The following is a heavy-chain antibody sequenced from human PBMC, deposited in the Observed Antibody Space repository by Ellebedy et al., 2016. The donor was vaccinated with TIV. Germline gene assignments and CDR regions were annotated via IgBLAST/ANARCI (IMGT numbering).Heavy chain of an antibody. V-gene: IGHV3-53*01. CDR2: IYSGGST. Sequence: GESLKISCAASGFNVSSKYMSWVRQAPGKGLEWVSVIYSGGSTYYEDSLKGRFTISRDNSKNTLYLHMHSMTAEDTAVYYSASQTTEQWLLFAFDIWGQGTMVTVSS. J-gene: IGHJ3*02. CDR3: ASQTTEQWLLFAFDI. CDR1: GFNVSSKY. D-gene: IGHD6-19*01.